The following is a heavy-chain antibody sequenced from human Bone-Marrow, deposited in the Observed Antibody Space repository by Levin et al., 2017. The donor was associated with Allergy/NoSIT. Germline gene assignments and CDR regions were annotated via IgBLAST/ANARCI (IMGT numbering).Heavy chain of an antibody. CDR2: INSDGSST. J-gene: IGHJ6*03. V-gene: IGHV3-74*01. CDR3: ARVVMGRITIFGVVIGYYYMDV. Sequence: LSLTCAASGFPFSSYWMHWVRQAPGKGLVWVSRINSDGSSTSYADSVKGRFTISRDNAKNTLYLQMNSLRAEDTAMYYCARVVMGRITIFGVVIGYYYMDVWGKGTTVTVSS. CDR1: GFPFSSYW. D-gene: IGHD3-3*01.